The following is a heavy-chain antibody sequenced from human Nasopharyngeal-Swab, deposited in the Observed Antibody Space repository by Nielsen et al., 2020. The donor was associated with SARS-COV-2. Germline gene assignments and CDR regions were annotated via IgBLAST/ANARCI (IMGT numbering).Heavy chain of an antibody. CDR3: ARHNLLDIAVVVAAIGAFDY. V-gene: IGHV4-39*01. CDR2: IYYSGST. D-gene: IGHD2-15*01. Sequence: SETLSLTCTVSGGSISSSSYYWGWIRQPPGKGLEWIGSIYYSGSTYYNPSLKSRVTISVDTSKNHFSLKLSSVTAADTAVYYCARHNLLDIAVVVAAIGAFDYWGQGTLVTVSS. J-gene: IGHJ4*02. CDR1: GGSISSSSYY.